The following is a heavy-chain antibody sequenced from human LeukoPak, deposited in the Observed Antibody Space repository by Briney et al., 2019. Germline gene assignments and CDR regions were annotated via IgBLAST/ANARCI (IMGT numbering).Heavy chain of an antibody. CDR3: ARERAGTGTET. CDR1: GGSISSYY. V-gene: IGHV4-59*01. Sequence: SETLSLTCTVSGGSISSYYWSWIRQPPGKGLEWIGYIYYSGSTNYNPSLESRVTISVDTSKNQFSLKLSSVTAADTAVYYCARERAGTGTETWGQGTLVIVSS. D-gene: IGHD1/OR15-1a*01. CDR2: IYYSGST. J-gene: IGHJ5*02.